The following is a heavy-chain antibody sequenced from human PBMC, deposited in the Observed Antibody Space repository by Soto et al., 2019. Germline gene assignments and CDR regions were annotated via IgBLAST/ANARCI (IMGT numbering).Heavy chain of an antibody. CDR1: GGTFSSYA. D-gene: IGHD3-9*01. CDR2: IIPIFGTA. V-gene: IGHV1-69*13. J-gene: IGHJ6*02. CDR3: ARAVPNYDILTGYSFIGRRLDYYYGMDV. Sequence: SVKVSCKASGGTFSSYAISWVRQAPGQGLEWMGGIIPIFGTANYAQKFQGRVTITADESTSTAYMELSSLRSEDTAVYYCARAVPNYDILTGYSFIGRRLDYYYGMDVWGQGTTVTVSS.